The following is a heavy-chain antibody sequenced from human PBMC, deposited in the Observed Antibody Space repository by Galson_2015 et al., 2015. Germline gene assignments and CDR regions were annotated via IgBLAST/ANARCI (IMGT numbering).Heavy chain of an antibody. CDR1: GFTFSSYG. V-gene: IGHV3-33*01. CDR3: ARASTPPSPHFDY. D-gene: IGHD2-2*01. CDR2: IWYDGSNK. Sequence: SLRLSCAASGFTFSSYGMHWVRQAPGKGLEWVAVIWYDGSNKYYADSVKGRFTISRDNSKNTLYLQMNSLRAEDTAVYYCARASTPPSPHFDYWGQGTLVTVSS. J-gene: IGHJ4*02.